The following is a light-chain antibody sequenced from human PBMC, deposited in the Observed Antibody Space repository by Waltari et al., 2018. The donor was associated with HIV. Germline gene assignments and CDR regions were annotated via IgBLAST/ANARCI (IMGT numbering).Light chain of an antibody. Sequence: QSALTQPASVSGSPGQSITISCTGTSSDHGSSAYVSWYRQHPDKAPQLLIYDVFYRPSGVSHRFSGSKSGNTASLTISGLQAEDEAVYSCSSYTTTNTIIFGGGTKLTVL. CDR3: SSYTTTNTII. CDR1: SSDHGSSAY. J-gene: IGLJ2*01. V-gene: IGLV2-14*03. CDR2: DVF.